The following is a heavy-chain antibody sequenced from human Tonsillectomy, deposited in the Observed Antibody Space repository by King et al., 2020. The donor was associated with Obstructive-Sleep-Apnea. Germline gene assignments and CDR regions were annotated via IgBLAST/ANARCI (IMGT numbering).Heavy chain of an antibody. CDR3: VKDGPTVGAGYFDS. J-gene: IGHJ4*02. CDR1: GFTFIRFA. D-gene: IGHD1-26*01. Sequence: VQLVESGGGLVQPGGSLRLSCSASGFTFIRFAMHWVRQAPGKGLEYLSTISGDGDNTYYASSVQGRFTVSRDNSKRTLFLQMSRLRDDDTAVYYCVKDGPTVGAGYFDSWGQGTLVTVSP. CDR2: ISGDGDNT. V-gene: IGHV3-64D*09.